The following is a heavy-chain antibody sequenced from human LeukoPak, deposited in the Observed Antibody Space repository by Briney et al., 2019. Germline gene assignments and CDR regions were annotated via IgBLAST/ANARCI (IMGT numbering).Heavy chain of an antibody. CDR2: LSDDGSNK. J-gene: IGHJ3*02. D-gene: IGHD1-26*01. Sequence: GGSLRLSCTASGFTFSNYAMNWVRQAPGKGLQWVAALSDDGSNKYYSDSVKGRFAISRDNSKNTLYLQMNSLRAEDTAVYFCAKDRVVGLTADIFHIWGQGTMVTVSS. CDR1: GFTFSNYA. V-gene: IGHV3-30*09. CDR3: AKDRVVGLTADIFHI.